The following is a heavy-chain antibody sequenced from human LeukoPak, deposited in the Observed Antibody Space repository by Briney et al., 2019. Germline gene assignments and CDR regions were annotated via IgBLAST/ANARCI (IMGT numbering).Heavy chain of an antibody. CDR1: GGSFSGYY. V-gene: IGHV4-34*01. Sequence: PSETLSLTCAVYGGSFSGYYWSWIRQPPGKGLEWIGEINHSGSTNYNPSLKSRVTISVDTSKNQFSLKLSSVTAADTAVYSCAKVMDRDIVATIRLGSQYYFDYWGQGTLVTVSS. D-gene: IGHD5-12*01. J-gene: IGHJ4*02. CDR2: INHSGST. CDR3: AKVMDRDIVATIRLGSQYYFDY.